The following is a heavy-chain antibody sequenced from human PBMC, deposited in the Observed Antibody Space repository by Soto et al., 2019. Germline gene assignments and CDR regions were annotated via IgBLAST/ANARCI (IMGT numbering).Heavy chain of an antibody. Sequence: LSLTCAVYGGSFSGYYWSWIRQPPGKGLEWIGEINHSGSTNYNPSLKSRVTISVDTSKNQFSLKLSSVTAADTAVYYCARKFYYCSSTSCYRGAFDIWGQGTMVTVS. D-gene: IGHD2-2*02. V-gene: IGHV4-34*01. CDR3: ARKFYYCSSTSCYRGAFDI. CDR1: GGSFSGYY. J-gene: IGHJ3*02. CDR2: INHSGST.